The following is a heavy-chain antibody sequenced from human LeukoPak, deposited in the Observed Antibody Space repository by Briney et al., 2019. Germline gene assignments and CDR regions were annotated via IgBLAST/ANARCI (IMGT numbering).Heavy chain of an antibody. J-gene: IGHJ4*02. Sequence: PGGSLRLSCAVSGFTFSSYEMNWVRQAPGKGLEWLSYITSSGSTIYYADSVKGRFTISRDNAKNSLYLQMNSLRAEDTAIYYGGRDRGYCRSPSGPYYFNYGGKGPLVTVSS. V-gene: IGHV3-48*03. D-gene: IGHD2-2*01. CDR1: GFTFSSYE. CDR2: ITSSGSTI. CDR3: GRDRGYCRSPSGPYYFNY.